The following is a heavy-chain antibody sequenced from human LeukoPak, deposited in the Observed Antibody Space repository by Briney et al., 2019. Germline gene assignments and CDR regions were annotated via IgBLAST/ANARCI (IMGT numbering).Heavy chain of an antibody. CDR3: ARDVAVAGPYDY. Sequence: GGSLRLSCAASGFTFSSYGMHWVRQAPGKGLEWVAVIWYDGSNKYYADSVKGRFTISRGNSKNTLYLQMNSLRAEDTAVYYCARDVAVAGPYDYWGQGTLVTVSS. CDR1: GFTFSSYG. V-gene: IGHV3-33*01. CDR2: IWYDGSNK. D-gene: IGHD6-19*01. J-gene: IGHJ4*02.